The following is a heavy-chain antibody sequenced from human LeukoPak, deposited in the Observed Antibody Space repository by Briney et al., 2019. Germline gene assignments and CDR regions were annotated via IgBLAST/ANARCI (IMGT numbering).Heavy chain of an antibody. Sequence: GGSLRLSCIASGFTFGDYAMSWFRQAPGKGLEWVGFIRSKVYGGTTEYAASVKGRFTISRDDSKSIAYLQMNSLKSEDTAVYYCVRYSGDADYWGQGTLVTVSS. CDR2: IRSKVYGGTT. D-gene: IGHD5-12*01. CDR1: GFTFGDYA. CDR3: VRYSGDADY. V-gene: IGHV3-49*03. J-gene: IGHJ4*02.